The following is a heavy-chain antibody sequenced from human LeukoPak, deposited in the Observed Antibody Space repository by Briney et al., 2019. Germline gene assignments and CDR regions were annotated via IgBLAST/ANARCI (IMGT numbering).Heavy chain of an antibody. CDR1: GFTFSHYA. J-gene: IGHJ4*02. V-gene: IGHV3-33*06. Sequence: SGGSLRLSCTASGFTFSHYAMHWVRQAPGKGLEWVAVIWNDGSDKYYGDSVKGRFTISRDNSKKTVYPQLSSLRVEDTAVYYCAKDAERGFDFSNSLQSWGQGTLVTVSS. CDR3: AKDAERGFDFSNSLQS. CDR2: IWNDGSDK. D-gene: IGHD4-11*01.